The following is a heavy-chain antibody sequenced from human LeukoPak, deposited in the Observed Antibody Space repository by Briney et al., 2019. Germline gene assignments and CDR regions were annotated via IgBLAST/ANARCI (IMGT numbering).Heavy chain of an antibody. CDR1: GFTFSSYG. J-gene: IGHJ6*02. CDR3: ARAPEPYYGMDV. D-gene: IGHD1-14*01. CDR2: IWYDGSNK. Sequence: GGSLRLSCAASGFTFSSYGMHWVRQAPGKGLEWVAVIWYDGSNKYYVDSVKGRFTISRDNSKNTLYLQMNSLRAEDTAVYYCARAPEPYYGMDVWGQGTTVTVS. V-gene: IGHV3-33*01.